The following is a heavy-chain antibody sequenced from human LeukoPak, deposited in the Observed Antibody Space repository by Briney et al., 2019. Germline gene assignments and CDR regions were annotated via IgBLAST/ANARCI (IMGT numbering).Heavy chain of an antibody. CDR3: VKSGGYGLIDY. D-gene: IGHD6-19*01. J-gene: IGHJ4*02. Sequence: SETLSLTCTVSGYSISSGYYWGWIRQPPGKGLEWIGSIYHGGSTYYNPSLKSRVTISVDTSKNQFSLRLSSVTAADTAMYYCVKSGGYGLIDYWGQGTLVTVSS. CDR2: IYHGGST. CDR1: GYSISSGYY. V-gene: IGHV4-38-2*02.